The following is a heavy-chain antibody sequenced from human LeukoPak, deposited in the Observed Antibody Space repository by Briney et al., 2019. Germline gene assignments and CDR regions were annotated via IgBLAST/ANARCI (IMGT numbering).Heavy chain of an antibody. J-gene: IGHJ4*02. V-gene: IGHV4-59*11. CDR2: VFYSGNS. Sequence: SETLSLTCTVSGALTSTHYWSWVRQPLGKGLEWIGYVFYSGNSNYNPSFTSRLTMSVDTSKTQFSLKLTSVTAADTAVYYCARTEPLGYFDLWGQGTLVTVSS. CDR1: GALTSTHY. CDR3: ARTEPLGYFDL.